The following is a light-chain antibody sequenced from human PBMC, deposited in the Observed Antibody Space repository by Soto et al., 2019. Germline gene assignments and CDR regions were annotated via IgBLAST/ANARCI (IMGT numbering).Light chain of an antibody. CDR1: SSDVGRYDY. CDR3: SSYTSSSTWV. CDR2: DVT. J-gene: IGLJ3*02. Sequence: QSALTQPRSVSGSPGQSVTIACTGTSSDVGRYDYVSWYQQHPGEAPKLVVYDVTKRPSGVPDRFSGSKSGNTASLTISGLQAEDEADYYCSSYTSSSTWVFGGGTKLTVL. V-gene: IGLV2-11*01.